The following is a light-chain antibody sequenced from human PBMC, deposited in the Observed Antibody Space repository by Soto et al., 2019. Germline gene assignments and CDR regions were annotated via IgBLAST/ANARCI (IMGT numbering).Light chain of an antibody. CDR2: AAS. CDR1: QGISSY. V-gene: IGKV1-8*01. Sequence: AVRMNKSPSSFSAYKGDRVTITCRASQGISSYLAWYQQKPGKAPKLLIYAASTLQSGVPSRFSGSGSGTDFTLTISCLQSEDFATYYCQQYYSYPPPFGQRTNVAIK. CDR3: QQYYSYPPP. J-gene: IGKJ1*01.